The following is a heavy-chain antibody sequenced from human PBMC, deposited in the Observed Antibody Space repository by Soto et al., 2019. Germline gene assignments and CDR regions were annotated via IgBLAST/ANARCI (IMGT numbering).Heavy chain of an antibody. CDR2: IYTSGST. V-gene: IGHV4-4*07. J-gene: IGHJ5*02. D-gene: IGHD2-2*01. CDR1: GGSISSYY. CDR3: ARVGPYCSSTSCDWGVNCLDP. Sequence: KASETLSLTCTVSGGSISSYYWSWIRQPAGKGLEWIGRIYTSGSTNYNPSLKSRVTMSVDTSKNQFSLKLSSVTAADTAVYYCARVGPYCSSTSCDWGVNCLDPCGQGTMVTVSS.